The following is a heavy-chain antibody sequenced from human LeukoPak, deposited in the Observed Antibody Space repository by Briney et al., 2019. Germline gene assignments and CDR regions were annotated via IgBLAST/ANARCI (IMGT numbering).Heavy chain of an antibody. CDR3: EREESSDYNWIDP. J-gene: IGHJ5*02. Sequence: GASVKVSCKASGYTFTSYDINWVRQATGQGLEWMGWMNPNSGNTSYAQKFQGRVTMTRDTSITTAYMQLSRLRSDDTAVYYCEREESSDYNWIDPWGQGTLVTVSS. CDR2: MNPNSGNT. CDR1: GYTFTSYD. V-gene: IGHV1-8*01. D-gene: IGHD3-22*01.